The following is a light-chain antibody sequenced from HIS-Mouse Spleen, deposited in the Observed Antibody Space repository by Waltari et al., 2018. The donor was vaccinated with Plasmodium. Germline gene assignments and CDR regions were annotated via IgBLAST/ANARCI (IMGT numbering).Light chain of an antibody. Sequence: QSALTQPRSVPGSPGQSVTISCTGTRSDVGSYHYISWYQQHPGKAPKLMIYDVSKRPSGVPDRFSGSKSGNTASLTISGLQAEDEADYYCCSYAGSYTFVFGTGTKVTVL. CDR1: RSDVGSYHY. J-gene: IGLJ1*01. CDR2: DVS. V-gene: IGLV2-11*01. CDR3: CSYAGSYTFV.